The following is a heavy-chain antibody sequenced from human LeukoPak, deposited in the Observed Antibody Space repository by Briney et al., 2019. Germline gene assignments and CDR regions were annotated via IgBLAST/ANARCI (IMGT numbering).Heavy chain of an antibody. CDR3: ARVWSWWPSFDY. CDR2: IYYSGST. D-gene: IGHD2-21*01. J-gene: IGHJ4*02. CDR1: GGSISSYY. V-gene: IGHV4-59*08. Sequence: SEALSLTCTVSGGSISSYYWSWIRQPPGKGLERIGYIYYSGSTYYNPSLKSRVTISVDTSKNQFSLKLSSVTAADTAVYYCARVWSWWPSFDYWGQGTLVTVSS.